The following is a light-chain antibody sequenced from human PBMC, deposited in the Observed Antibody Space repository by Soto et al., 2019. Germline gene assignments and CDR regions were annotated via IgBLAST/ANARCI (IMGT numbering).Light chain of an antibody. CDR1: SSDVGSYNY. CDR2: EVS. V-gene: IGLV2-14*01. J-gene: IGLJ3*02. CDR3: SSYTSSSTWV. Sequence: QSALTQPASVSGSPGQSITISCTGTSSDVGSYNYVSWYQQHPGKAPKLMIFEVSHRPSGVSNRFSGSKSGNTASLTISGLQAEDEADYYCSSYTSSSTWVFGGGTKVTVL.